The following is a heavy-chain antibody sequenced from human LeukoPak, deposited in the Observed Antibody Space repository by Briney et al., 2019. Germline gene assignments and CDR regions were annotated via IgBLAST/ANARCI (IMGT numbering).Heavy chain of an antibody. CDR3: ARVTDYYDSTGAFDI. D-gene: IGHD3-22*01. CDR1: GYTFTGYY. J-gene: IGHJ3*02. V-gene: IGHV1-2*02. Sequence: ASVKVSCKASGYTFTGYYMHGVRQAPGQGIEWMGWINPNSGGTNYAQKFQGRVTMTRDTSISTAYMELSRLRSDDTAVYYCARVTDYYDSTGAFDIWGQGTMVTVSS. CDR2: INPNSGGT.